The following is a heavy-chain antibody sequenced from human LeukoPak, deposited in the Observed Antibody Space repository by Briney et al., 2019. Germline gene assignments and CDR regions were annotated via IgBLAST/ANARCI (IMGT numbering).Heavy chain of an antibody. D-gene: IGHD4-17*01. J-gene: IGHJ4*02. CDR3: ARNRHYGDYGYFDY. CDR2: IYYSGTT. CDR1: GGSISSYY. V-gene: IGHV4-59*08. Sequence: SETLSLTCTVSGGSISSYYWSWIRQPPGKGLEWIGYIYYSGTTNYNPSLKSRVTISVDTSKNQFSLKPSSVTAADTAVYYCARNRHYGDYGYFDYWGQGTLVTVSS.